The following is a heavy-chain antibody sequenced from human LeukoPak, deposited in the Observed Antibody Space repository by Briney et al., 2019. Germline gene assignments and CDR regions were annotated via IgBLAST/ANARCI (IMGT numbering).Heavy chain of an antibody. CDR3: ARSDCGGDCPDWYFDL. D-gene: IGHD2-21*02. J-gene: IGHJ2*01. Sequence: SETLSLTCTVSGGSISSYYWSWIRQPPGKGLEWIGYIYYSGSTNYNPSLKSRVTISVDTSKNQLSLKLSSVTAADTAVYYCARSDCGGDCPDWYFDLWAVAPWSLSPQ. CDR1: GGSISSYY. CDR2: IYYSGST. V-gene: IGHV4-59*08.